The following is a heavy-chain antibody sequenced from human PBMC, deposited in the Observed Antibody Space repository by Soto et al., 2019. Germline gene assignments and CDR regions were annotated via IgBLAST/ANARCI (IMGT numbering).Heavy chain of an antibody. D-gene: IGHD3-16*02. V-gene: IGHV3-7*04. Sequence: EVQLVESGGGLVQPGGSLRLSCAASGFTLTSYWMTWVRQAPGKGLEWVANIKQDGGEKYYVGSVKGRFTISRDNAENSLYLQSDSLRAEDAAVYYCARGAFPTWGTYPLDYWGQGTLVTVSS. CDR2: IKQDGGEK. J-gene: IGHJ4*02. CDR3: ARGAFPTWGTYPLDY. CDR1: GFTLTSYW.